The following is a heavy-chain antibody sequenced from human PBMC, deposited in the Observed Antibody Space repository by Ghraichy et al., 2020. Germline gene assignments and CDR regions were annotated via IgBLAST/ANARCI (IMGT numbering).Heavy chain of an antibody. J-gene: IGHJ4*02. CDR2: VYYTGST. CDR3: ARHGYYDRYSGAFDYYLDY. CDR1: GASITSTSYY. V-gene: IGHV4-39*01. Sequence: SETLSLTCTVSGASITSTSYYWGWIRQPPGKGLEWIGSVYYTGSTYYNPSLKSRVTISVDTSKNQFSLKLSSVTAADTAVYYCARHGYYDRYSGAFDYYLDYWGQGTLVTVSS. D-gene: IGHD3-22*01.